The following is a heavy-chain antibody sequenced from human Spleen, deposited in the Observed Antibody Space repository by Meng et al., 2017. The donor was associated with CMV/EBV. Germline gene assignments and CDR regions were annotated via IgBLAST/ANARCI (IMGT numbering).Heavy chain of an antibody. D-gene: IGHD3-16*01. CDR2: IYHSATT. J-gene: IGHJ4*02. CDR3: ASSIRFWVYLSAYYFDC. CDR1: GSISSSGW. V-gene: IGHV4-4*02. Sequence: GSISSSGWCRCVRQCTGEGLEWVGDIYHSATTNLYPSLKRRVTISPDKSKNQFSLKLASVTAADTAVCECASSIRFWVYLSAYYFDCWGQGTLVTVSS.